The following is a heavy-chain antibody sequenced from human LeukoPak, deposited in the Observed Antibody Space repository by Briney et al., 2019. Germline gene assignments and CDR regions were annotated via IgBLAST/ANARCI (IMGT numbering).Heavy chain of an antibody. CDR1: GFTFSGSA. CDR3: TRLFRDYDSSGYRS. CDR2: IRSKANSYAT. Sequence: GGSLRLSCAASGFTFSGSAMHWVRQASGKGLEWVGRIRSKANSYATAYAASVKGRFTISRDDSKNTAYLQMNSLKTEDTAVYYCTRLFRDYDSSGYRSWGQGTLVTVSS. D-gene: IGHD3-22*01. V-gene: IGHV3-73*01. J-gene: IGHJ4*02.